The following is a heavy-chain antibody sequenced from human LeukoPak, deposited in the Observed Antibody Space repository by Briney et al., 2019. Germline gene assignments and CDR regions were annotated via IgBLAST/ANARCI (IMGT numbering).Heavy chain of an antibody. CDR3: ASNVETATNLFDY. CDR2: IYYSGST. Sequence: PSETLSLTCTVSGGSISSSSYYWGWIRQPPGKGLEWIGSIYYSGSTYYNPSLKSRVTISVDTSKNQFSLKLSSVTAADTAVYYCASNVETATNLFDYWGQGTLVTVSS. V-gene: IGHV4-39*07. J-gene: IGHJ4*02. D-gene: IGHD5-24*01. CDR1: GGSISSSSYY.